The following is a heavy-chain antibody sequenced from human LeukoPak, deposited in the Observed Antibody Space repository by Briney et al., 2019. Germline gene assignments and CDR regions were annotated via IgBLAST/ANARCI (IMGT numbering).Heavy chain of an antibody. CDR1: GGSISSYY. Sequence: PSETLSLTCTVSGGSISSYYWSWIRQPPGKELEWIGYIYYSGSTNYNPSLKSRVTISVDTSKNQFSLKLSSVTAADTAVYYCAVAPSGAFDIWGQGTMVTVSS. V-gene: IGHV4-59*01. CDR3: AVAPSGAFDI. CDR2: IYYSGST. D-gene: IGHD7-27*01. J-gene: IGHJ3*02.